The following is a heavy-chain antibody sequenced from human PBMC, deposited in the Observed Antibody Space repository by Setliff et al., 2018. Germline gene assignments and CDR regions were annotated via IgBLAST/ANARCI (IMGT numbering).Heavy chain of an antibody. CDR1: GGTFSSYA. D-gene: IGHD4-17*01. J-gene: IGHJ4*02. CDR2: INLHGGGT. V-gene: IGHV1-18*01. Sequence: ASVKVSCKASGGTFSSYAISWVRQAPGQGLEWMGWINLHGGGTNYAQKLQGRVTMTTDTSTSTAYMELRSLRSDDTAVYYCARVRGDYGDQEFDYWGQGTLVTVSS. CDR3: ARVRGDYGDQEFDY.